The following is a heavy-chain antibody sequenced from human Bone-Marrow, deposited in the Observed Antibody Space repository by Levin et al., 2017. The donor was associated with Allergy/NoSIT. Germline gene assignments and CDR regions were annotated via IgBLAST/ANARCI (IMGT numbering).Heavy chain of an antibody. CDR2: ISFDGKSK. CDR3: ARDLSYSYYVPGY. Sequence: GESLKISCVASGFALGGFGMHWVRHTAGKGLEWVSFISFDGKSKEYLDSVKGRFTISRDNSRNTLYLQMDSLNSGDTGLYFCARDLSYSYYVPGYWGQGTLVTVSS. J-gene: IGHJ4*02. V-gene: IGHV3-30*03. D-gene: IGHD4-11*01. CDR1: GFALGGFG.